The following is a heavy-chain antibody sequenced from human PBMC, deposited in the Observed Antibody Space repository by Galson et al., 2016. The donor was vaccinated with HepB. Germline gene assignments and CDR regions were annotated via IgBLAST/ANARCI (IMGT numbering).Heavy chain of an antibody. D-gene: IGHD5-24*01. J-gene: IGHJ4*01. V-gene: IGHV3-30*03. CDR1: GFPFTTYA. CDR3: ARGDGYSTPFDL. Sequence: SLRLSCAASGFPFTTYAMHWLRQPPGKRLEWLAIISYGGTDEYYAASVRGRFTISRDNSQDTVYLQMDSLRAGDTATYYCARGDGYSTPFDLWGQGTLVTVSS. CDR2: ISYGGTDE.